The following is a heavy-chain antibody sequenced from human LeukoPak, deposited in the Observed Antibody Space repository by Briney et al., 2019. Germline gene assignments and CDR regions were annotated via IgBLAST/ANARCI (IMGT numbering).Heavy chain of an antibody. CDR2: FDPEDGET. CDR3: ARDPDGSYGD. Sequence: ASVKVSCKVSGYTLTELSMHWVRQAPGKGLEWMGGFDPEDGETIYAQKFQGRVTMTRDTSISTAYMELSRLRSDDTAVYYCARDPDGSYGDWGQGTLVTVSS. D-gene: IGHD1-26*01. V-gene: IGHV1-24*01. CDR1: GYTLTELS. J-gene: IGHJ4*02.